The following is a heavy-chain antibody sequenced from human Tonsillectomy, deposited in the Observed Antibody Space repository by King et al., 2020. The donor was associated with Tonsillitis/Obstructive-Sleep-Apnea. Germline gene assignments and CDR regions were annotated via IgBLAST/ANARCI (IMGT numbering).Heavy chain of an antibody. J-gene: IGHJ4*02. CDR2: MYYSGST. V-gene: IGHV4-39*01. D-gene: IGHD3-3*01. CDR1: GGSISSSSYY. CDR3: ARLAIFGVVIKEVDY. Sequence: QLQESGPGLVKPSETLSLTCTVSGGSISSSSYYWGWIRQPPGKGLEWIGSMYYSGSTYYNPSLKGRVTISVDTSKNQFSLKLSSATAADTAVYYCARLAIFGVVIKEVDYWGQGTLVTVSS.